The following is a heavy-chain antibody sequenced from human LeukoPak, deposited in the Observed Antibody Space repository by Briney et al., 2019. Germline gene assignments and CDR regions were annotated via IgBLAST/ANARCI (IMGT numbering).Heavy chain of an antibody. D-gene: IGHD3-10*01. Sequence: SVKVSCKASGGTFSSYAISWVRQAPGQGLEWMGGIIPIFGTANYAQKFQGRVTITTDESTSTAYMELSSLRSEDTAVYYCARARSGSGSSLLYYFDYWGQGTLVTVSS. V-gene: IGHV1-69*05. CDR1: GGTFSSYA. CDR2: IIPIFGTA. J-gene: IGHJ4*02. CDR3: ARARSGSGSSLLYYFDY.